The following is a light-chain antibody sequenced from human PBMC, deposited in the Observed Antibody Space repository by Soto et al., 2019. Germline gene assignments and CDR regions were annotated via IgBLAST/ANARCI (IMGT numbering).Light chain of an antibody. CDR1: SSDVGGYNN. CDR3: SSYAGSNGVV. Sequence: QSVLTQPPSASGSPGQSVTISCTGTSSDVGGYNNVSWYQQHPGKAPKLMIYEVSKRPSGVPDRFSGSKSGNTASLTVSGLQAEDEADYYCSSYAGSNGVVFGGGTKLTVL. CDR2: EVS. J-gene: IGLJ2*01. V-gene: IGLV2-8*01.